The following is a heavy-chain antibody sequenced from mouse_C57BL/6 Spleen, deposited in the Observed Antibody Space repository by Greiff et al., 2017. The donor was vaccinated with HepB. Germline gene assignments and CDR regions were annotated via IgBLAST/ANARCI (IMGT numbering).Heavy chain of an antibody. Sequence: QVQLQQPGAELVKPGASVKLSCKASGYTFTSYWMHWVKQRPGQGLEWIGMIHPNSGSTNYNEKFKSKATLTVNKSSSTAYMQLSNLTSEDSAVYYCARCYYGSSYYFDYWGQGTTLTVSS. J-gene: IGHJ2*01. CDR1: GYTFTSYW. CDR2: IHPNSGST. D-gene: IGHD1-1*01. V-gene: IGHV1-64*01. CDR3: ARCYYGSSYYFDY.